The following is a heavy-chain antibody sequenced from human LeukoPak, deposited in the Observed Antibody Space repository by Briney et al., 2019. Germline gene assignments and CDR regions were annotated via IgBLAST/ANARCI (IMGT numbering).Heavy chain of an antibody. Sequence: GGSLRLSCAASGFPFSSYSMTWVRQAPGKGLEWVANIKPDRTTKFYVDSVKGRFTISRDNALNSLYLQMNSLRAEDTAIYYCARSIPYGTTWYGRSDYWGQGTLVTVSS. CDR3: ARSIPYGTTWYGRSDY. CDR2: IKPDRTTK. V-gene: IGHV3-7*03. J-gene: IGHJ4*02. CDR1: GFPFSSYS. D-gene: IGHD6-13*01.